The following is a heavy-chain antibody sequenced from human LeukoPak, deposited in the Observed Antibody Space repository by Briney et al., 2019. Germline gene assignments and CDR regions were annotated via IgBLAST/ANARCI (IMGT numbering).Heavy chain of an antibody. CDR1: GFAFNTYA. CDR3: AKERYGGNTEARYFDY. J-gene: IGHJ4*02. CDR2: FTGGGRTR. V-gene: IGHV3-23*01. D-gene: IGHD4-23*01. Sequence: PGGSLRLSCAASGFAFNTYALSWVRQAPGKGLEWVSAFTGGGRTRYYADCEKGRCTISRDNSKNTLYLQMNSLRAEDTAVYYCAKERYGGNTEARYFDYWGQGTLVTVSS.